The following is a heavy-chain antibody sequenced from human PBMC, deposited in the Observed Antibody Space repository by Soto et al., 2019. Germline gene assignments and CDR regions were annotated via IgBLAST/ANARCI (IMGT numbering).Heavy chain of an antibody. Sequence: QVQLQESGPGLVKPSETLSLTCTVSGVSISTGGRFWSWVRQLPGKGLEWIGCIYYTGNTDYNRSLKSRLTISVDTSKNHFSLNLRSVTAADTAVYYCAMALRPTGSPGYWYFELWGRGTLVTVSS. CDR2: IYYTGNT. J-gene: IGHJ2*01. D-gene: IGHD1-1*01. V-gene: IGHV4-31*03. CDR1: GVSISTGGRF. CDR3: AMALRPTGSPGYWYFEL.